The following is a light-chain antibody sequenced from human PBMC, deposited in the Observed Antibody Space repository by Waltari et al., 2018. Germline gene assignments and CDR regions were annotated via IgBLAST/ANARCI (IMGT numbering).Light chain of an antibody. V-gene: IGLV2-14*03. CDR2: DVS. CDR1: SSAVGGYNY. J-gene: IGLJ3*02. Sequence: SAPTQPASVSRSPGQSLTLSCPGTSSAVGGYNYSSWYQQHPGKAPKLIIYDVSNRPSVVSNRFSGSKSGNTASLTISGLQAEDEADYYCSSHTSSSTRVVFGGGTKLTVL. CDR3: SSHTSSSTRVV.